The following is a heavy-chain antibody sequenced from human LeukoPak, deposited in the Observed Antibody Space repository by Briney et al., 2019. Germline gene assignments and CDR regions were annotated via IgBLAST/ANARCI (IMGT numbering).Heavy chain of an antibody. CDR2: IKTDASEK. J-gene: IGHJ1*01. V-gene: IGHV3-7*01. D-gene: IGHD4-11*01. CDR1: GFIFSNCW. CDR3: ATYSTRNAREFQS. Sequence: GGSLRLSCETSGFIFSNCWMTWVRQAPGKGLEWVANIKTDASEKYYADSVKGRFTISRDNAKNSLYLQMNSLRAEDTAVYYCATYSTRNAREFQSWGQGTLVTVSS.